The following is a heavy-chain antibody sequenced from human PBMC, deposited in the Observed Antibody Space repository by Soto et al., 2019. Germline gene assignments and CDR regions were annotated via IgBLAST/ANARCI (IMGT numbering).Heavy chain of an antibody. CDR2: IYYSSST. CDR3: ARHPSSRGDYYDSSGYPDY. V-gene: IGHV4-39*01. Sequence: QLQLQESGPGLVKPSETLSLTCTVSGGSISSSSYYWGWIRQPPGKGLEWIGSIYYSSSTYYTPSLTSPVTIPVATSKNHSSLKLSSVTAADTAVYYCARHPSSRGDYYDSSGYPDYWGQGTLVTVSS. J-gene: IGHJ4*02. CDR1: GGSISSSSYY. D-gene: IGHD3-22*01.